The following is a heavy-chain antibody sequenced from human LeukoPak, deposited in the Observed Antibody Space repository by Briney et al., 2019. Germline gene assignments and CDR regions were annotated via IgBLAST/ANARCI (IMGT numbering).Heavy chain of an antibody. CDR2: INHSGST. J-gene: IGHJ3*02. Sequence: SETLSLTCTVSGGSISDYYWSWIRQPPGKGLEWIGEINHSGSTNYNPSLKSRVTISVDTSKNQFSLKLNSVTAADTAVYYCARPLYYYDSSGYYYVSGGAFDIWGQGTMVTVSS. CDR3: ARPLYYYDSSGYYYVSGGAFDI. D-gene: IGHD3-22*01. CDR1: GGSISDYY. V-gene: IGHV4-34*01.